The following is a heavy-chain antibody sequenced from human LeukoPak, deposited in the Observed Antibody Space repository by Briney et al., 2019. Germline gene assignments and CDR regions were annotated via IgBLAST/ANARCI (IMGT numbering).Heavy chain of an antibody. D-gene: IGHD1-26*01. CDR3: ARDRGGSYYEDAFDI. Sequence: GASVKVSCKASGYTFTGYYMHWVRQAPGQGLEWMGWINPNSGGTNYAQKFQGRVTMTRDTSISTAYMELSRLRSDDTAVYYCARDRGGSYYEDAFDIWGQGTMVTVSS. J-gene: IGHJ3*02. CDR1: GYTFTGYY. CDR2: INPNSGGT. V-gene: IGHV1-2*02.